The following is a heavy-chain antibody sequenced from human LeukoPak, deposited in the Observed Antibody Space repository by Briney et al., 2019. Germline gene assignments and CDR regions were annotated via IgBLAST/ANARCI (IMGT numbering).Heavy chain of an antibody. CDR2: ISSNNIYI. J-gene: IGHJ3*02. V-gene: IGHV3-21*04. Sequence: GGSLRLSCAASGFTFSTYSMNWVRRAPGKGLEWVSSISSNNIYIYYADSVKGRFTISRDNARNSLYLQMNSLRAEDTAVYYCAKGWAAMVHLQRAFDIWGQGTMVTASS. D-gene: IGHD5-18*01. CDR3: AKGWAAMVHLQRAFDI. CDR1: GFTFSTYS.